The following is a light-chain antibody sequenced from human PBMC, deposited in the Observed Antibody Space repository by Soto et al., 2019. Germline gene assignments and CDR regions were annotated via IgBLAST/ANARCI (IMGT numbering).Light chain of an antibody. J-gene: IGLJ2*01. CDR3: AAWDDSLSVGV. V-gene: IGLV1-47*01. Sequence: QSVLTQPPSASGTPGQRVTISCSGSSSNIGSNYVYWHQQLPGTAPKLLIYTNNQRPSGVPDRFSGSKSGTSASLAISGLRSDDEADYYCAAWDDSLSVGVFGGGTKLTVL. CDR2: TNN. CDR1: SSNIGSNY.